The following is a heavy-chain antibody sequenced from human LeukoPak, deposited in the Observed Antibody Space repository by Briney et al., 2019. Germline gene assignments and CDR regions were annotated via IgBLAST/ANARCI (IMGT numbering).Heavy chain of an antibody. CDR3: AKDQYSSSWYGGYYYYYYGMDV. V-gene: IGHV3-30*18. CDR2: ISYDGSNK. D-gene: IGHD6-13*01. Sequence: PGRPLRLSCAASGFTFSSYGMHWVRQAPGKGLEWVAVISYDGSNKYYADSVKGRFTISRDNSKNTLYLQMNSLRAEDTAVYYCAKDQYSSSWYGGYYYYYYGMDVWGKGTTVTVSS. CDR1: GFTFSSYG. J-gene: IGHJ6*04.